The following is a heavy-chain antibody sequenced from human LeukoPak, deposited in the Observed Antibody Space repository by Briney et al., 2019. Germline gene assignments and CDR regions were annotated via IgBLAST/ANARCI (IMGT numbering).Heavy chain of an antibody. Sequence: ASVKLSCKASGYSFTSYGISWVRRAPGQGLEWMGWISAYNGNTNYAQKLQGRVTMTTDTSTSTAYMELRSLRSDDTAVYYCAYSCSSTSCPLDYWGQGTLVTVSS. J-gene: IGHJ4*02. D-gene: IGHD2-2*01. CDR1: GYSFTSYG. CDR2: ISAYNGNT. V-gene: IGHV1-18*01. CDR3: AYSCSSTSCPLDY.